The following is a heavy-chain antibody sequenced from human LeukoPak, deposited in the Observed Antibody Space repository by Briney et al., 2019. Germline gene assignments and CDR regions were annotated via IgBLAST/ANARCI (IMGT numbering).Heavy chain of an antibody. CDR1: GGTFSSYA. V-gene: IGHV1-69*04. Sequence: SVKVSCKASGGTFSSYAISWVRQAPGQGLEWMGRIIPILGIANYAQKFQGRVTITADKSTSTAYMELSSLRSEDTAVYYCARDLIQLNPKHNYYYGMDVWGQGTTVTVSS. CDR3: ARDLIQLNPKHNYYYGMDV. D-gene: IGHD5-18*01. J-gene: IGHJ6*02. CDR2: IIPILGIA.